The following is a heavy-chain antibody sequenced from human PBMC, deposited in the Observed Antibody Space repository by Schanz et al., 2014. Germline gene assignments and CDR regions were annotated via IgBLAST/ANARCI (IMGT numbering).Heavy chain of an antibody. CDR1: GFTFSNFA. Sequence: QVQLVESGGGVVQPGRSLRLSCAASGFTFSNFAIHWVRQAPGKGLEWVAVISYDGSHKDYADSVEGRFTISRDNSKNTLYLQMNSLRAEDTAVYYCARDRQQLVGRIGYYYGMDVWGQGTTVTVSS. D-gene: IGHD6-13*01. V-gene: IGHV3-30*04. J-gene: IGHJ6*02. CDR3: ARDRQQLVGRIGYYYGMDV. CDR2: ISYDGSHK.